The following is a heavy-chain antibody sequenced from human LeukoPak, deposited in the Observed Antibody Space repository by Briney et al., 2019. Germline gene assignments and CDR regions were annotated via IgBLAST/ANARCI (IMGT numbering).Heavy chain of an antibody. CDR3: ARDGVAGGFDY. CDR1: GGSFSGYY. J-gene: IGHJ4*02. CDR2: INHSVST. V-gene: IGHV4-34*01. D-gene: IGHD6-19*01. Sequence: SETLSLTCAVYGGSFSGYYWSWIRQPPGKGLEWIGEINHSVSTNYNPSLKSRVTISVDTSKNQFSLKLSSVTAADTAVYYCARDGVAGGFDYWGQGTLVTVSS.